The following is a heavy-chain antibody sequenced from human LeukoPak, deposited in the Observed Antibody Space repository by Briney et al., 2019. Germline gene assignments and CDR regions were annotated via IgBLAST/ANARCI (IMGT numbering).Heavy chain of an antibody. CDR1: GYTFTGYY. CDR2: INPNSDGT. Sequence: ASVKVFCKASGYTFTGYYMHWVRQDPGRGLEWMGWINPNSDGTNYAQKFQGRVTMTRDTSISTAYMELSRLRSDDTVVYYCARGSLAGRTTIQLWGQGTLVTVSS. CDR3: ARGSLAGRTTIQL. J-gene: IGHJ4*02. D-gene: IGHD4-17*01. V-gene: IGHV1-2*02.